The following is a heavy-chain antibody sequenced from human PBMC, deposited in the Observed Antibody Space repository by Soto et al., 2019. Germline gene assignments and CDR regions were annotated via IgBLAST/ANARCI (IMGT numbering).Heavy chain of an antibody. Sequence: QMQLVQSGAEVKKPGSSVKVSCKASGGTLSSFINYPINWVRQAPGQGLEWMGGIVPNVGTVNYAQKFQGRVTITADKPTGTAYMEVSSVRSVDTALYYCARRDTSGFLRYFDNWGQGTLVTVSS. CDR3: ARRDTSGFLRYFDN. CDR1: GGTLSSFINYP. J-gene: IGHJ4*02. CDR2: IVPNVGTV. D-gene: IGHD3-3*01. V-gene: IGHV1-69*06.